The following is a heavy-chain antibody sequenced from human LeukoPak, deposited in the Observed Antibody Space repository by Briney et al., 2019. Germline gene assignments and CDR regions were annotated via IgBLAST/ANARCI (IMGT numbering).Heavy chain of an antibody. Sequence: GGSLRLSCAASGFTFSSYSMNWVRQAPGKGLEWVSSISGSSSYIYYADSVKGRFTISRDNAKNLLYLQMNSLRAEDTAVYYCARDCWDYGSGSYCGIDYWGQGTLVTVSS. CDR1: GFTFSSYS. D-gene: IGHD3-10*01. CDR3: ARDCWDYGSGSYCGIDY. J-gene: IGHJ4*02. CDR2: ISGSSSYI. V-gene: IGHV3-21*01.